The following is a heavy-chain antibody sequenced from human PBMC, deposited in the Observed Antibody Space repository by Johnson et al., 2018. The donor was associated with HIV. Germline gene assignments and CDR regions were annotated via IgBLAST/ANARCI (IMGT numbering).Heavy chain of an antibody. CDR3: ASLIQWEPHACDI. J-gene: IGHJ3*02. CDR1: GFTFSSYA. V-gene: IGHV3-30*04. Sequence: QVQLVESGGGVVQPGRSLRLSCAASGFTFSSYAMHWVRQAPGKGLEWVAVISYDGSNKYYADSVKGRFTISRDNSKNTLYLQMNSLRAEDTAVYYCASLIQWEPHACDIWGQGTMVTVSS. D-gene: IGHD1-26*01. CDR2: ISYDGSNK.